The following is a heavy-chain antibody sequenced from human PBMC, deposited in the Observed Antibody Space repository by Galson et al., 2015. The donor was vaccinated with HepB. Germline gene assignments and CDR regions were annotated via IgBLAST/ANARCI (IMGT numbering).Heavy chain of an antibody. J-gene: IGHJ3*02. V-gene: IGHV1-69*01. CDR2: IIPIFGTA. Sequence: SCKASGGTFSSYAINWVRQAPGQGLEWMGGIIPIFGTANYAQKFQGRVTITADESTSTAYMELSSLRSEDTAVYYCARDPPYCSGGSCSDAFDIWGQGTMVTVSS. D-gene: IGHD2-15*01. CDR3: ARDPPYCSGGSCSDAFDI. CDR1: GGTFSSYA.